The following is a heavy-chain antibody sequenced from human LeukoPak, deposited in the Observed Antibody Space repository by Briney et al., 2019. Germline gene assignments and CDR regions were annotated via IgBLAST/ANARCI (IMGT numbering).Heavy chain of an antibody. CDR2: ISSSGVYI. D-gene: IGHD2-21*02. CDR3: AKDPSTGDSSGWYFDL. CDR1: GFTFSTYS. Sequence: GGSLRLSCAASGFTFSTYSMNWVRQAPGKGLEWVSSISSSGVYIYYADSMKGRFTTSRDNAKNSLFLQMNSLRAEDTAVYYCAKDPSTGDSSGWYFDLWGRGTLVTVSS. J-gene: IGHJ2*01. V-gene: IGHV3-21*01.